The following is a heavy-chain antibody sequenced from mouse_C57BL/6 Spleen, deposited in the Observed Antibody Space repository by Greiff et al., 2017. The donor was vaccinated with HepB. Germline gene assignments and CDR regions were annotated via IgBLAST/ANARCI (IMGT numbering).Heavy chain of an antibody. CDR3: ARKGQYFDD. J-gene: IGHJ1*03. CDR1: GFSFTSYG. CDR2: IWSDGST. Sequence: QVQLQQSGPGLVQPSQSLSLTCTASGFSFTSYGVHWVRQSPGKGLEWLGVIWSDGSTDYNAAIISRLSTSKNNSKSQVFFKMNSLQADDTAIYYCARKGQYFDDWGTGTTVTVSS. V-gene: IGHV2-2*01.